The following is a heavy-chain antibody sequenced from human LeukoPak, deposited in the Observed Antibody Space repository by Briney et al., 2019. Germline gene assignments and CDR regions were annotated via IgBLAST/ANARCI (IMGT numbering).Heavy chain of an antibody. Sequence: PSQTLSLTCTVSNVSISSGSHYWNWIRQPAGKGLEWIGRIYAGGRSNYNPSLRSRVTISVDTSKNQFSLKLSSVTAADTAVYYCAREAPYRDYSNEFYYYYYMDVWGKGTTVTVSS. J-gene: IGHJ6*03. CDR2: IYAGGRS. V-gene: IGHV4-61*02. CDR3: AREAPYRDYSNEFYYYYYMDV. D-gene: IGHD4-11*01. CDR1: NVSISSGSHY.